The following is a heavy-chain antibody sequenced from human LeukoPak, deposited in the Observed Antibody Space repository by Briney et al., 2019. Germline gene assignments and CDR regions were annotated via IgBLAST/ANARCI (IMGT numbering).Heavy chain of an antibody. Sequence: ASVKVSCKASGYTFTGYYMHWVRQAPGQGLEGMGWINPNSGGTNYAQKFQGRVTMTRDTSISTAYMELSRLRSDDTAVYYCARVHITMVRGVISYYFDYWGQGTLVTVSS. V-gene: IGHV1-2*02. CDR2: INPNSGGT. CDR1: GYTFTGYY. D-gene: IGHD3-10*01. J-gene: IGHJ4*02. CDR3: ARVHITMVRGVISYYFDY.